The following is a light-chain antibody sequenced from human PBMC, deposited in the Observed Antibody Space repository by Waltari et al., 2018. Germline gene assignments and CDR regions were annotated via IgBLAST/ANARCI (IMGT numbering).Light chain of an antibody. CDR1: QCVFYSTYNQNY. V-gene: IGKV4-1*01. Sequence: DIVMTQSPDSLAVSLGERATIKCKSSQCVFYSTYNQNYLAWNQQKPGQPPELLIYWASTRESGVPDRFSGSGSGTDFTLTISSLQAEDVAFYYCQQYDSAPWTFGQGTKVEVK. J-gene: IGKJ1*01. CDR3: QQYDSAPWT. CDR2: WAS.